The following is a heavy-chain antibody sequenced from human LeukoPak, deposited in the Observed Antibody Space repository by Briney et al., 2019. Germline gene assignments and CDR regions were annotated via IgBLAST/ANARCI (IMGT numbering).Heavy chain of an antibody. V-gene: IGHV3-7*01. CDR1: GFTFSSYA. J-gene: IGHJ4*02. Sequence: GGSLRLSCVASGFTFSSYAMSWVRQAPGKGLEWVANIKQDGSEKYYVDSVKGRFTISRDNAKNSLYLQMNSLRAEDTAVYYCARDPGYSSSPPFDYWGQGTLVTVSS. D-gene: IGHD6-13*01. CDR2: IKQDGSEK. CDR3: ARDPGYSSSPPFDY.